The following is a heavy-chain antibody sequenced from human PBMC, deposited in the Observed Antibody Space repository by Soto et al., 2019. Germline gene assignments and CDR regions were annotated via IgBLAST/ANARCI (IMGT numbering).Heavy chain of an antibody. CDR2: IYYSGST. V-gene: IGHV4-59*02. D-gene: IGHD3-22*01. J-gene: IGHJ3*02. Sequence: SETLSLTCTVSGGSVSIYYWSWIRQPPGKGLEWIGYIYYSGSTNYNPSLKSRVTISVDTSKNQFSLKLSSVTAADTAVYYCARDYYDSSAQTDAFDIWGQGTMVTVSS. CDR3: ARDYYDSSAQTDAFDI. CDR1: GGSVSIYY.